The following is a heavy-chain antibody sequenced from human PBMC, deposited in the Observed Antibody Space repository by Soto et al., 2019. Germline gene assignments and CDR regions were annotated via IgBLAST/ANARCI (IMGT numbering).Heavy chain of an antibody. CDR2: IGGSGGTT. CDR1: GFTFSSYA. Sequence: PGGSLRLSCAASGFTFSSYAMTWARRAPGKGLEWVSAIGGSGGTTYYADSVKGRITISRDNSRNKLYLQMNSLRAEDTAVYYCARNSGSDHYESNGIEWWGQGNLVTVSS. J-gene: IGHJ1*01. D-gene: IGHD3-22*01. V-gene: IGHV3-23*01. CDR3: ARNSGSDHYESNGIEW.